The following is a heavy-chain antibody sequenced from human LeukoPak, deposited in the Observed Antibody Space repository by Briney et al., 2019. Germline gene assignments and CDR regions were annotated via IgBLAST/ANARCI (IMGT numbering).Heavy chain of an antibody. Sequence: ASVKVSCKASGYTFTSYGISWVRQAPGQGLEWMGWISAYNGNTNYAQKLQGRVTMTTDTSTSTAYMELRSLRPDDTAVYYCARDFGYCSSTSCYQHGYWGQGTLVTVSS. CDR2: ISAYNGNT. J-gene: IGHJ4*02. CDR3: ARDFGYCSSTSCYQHGY. CDR1: GYTFTSYG. V-gene: IGHV1-18*01. D-gene: IGHD2-2*03.